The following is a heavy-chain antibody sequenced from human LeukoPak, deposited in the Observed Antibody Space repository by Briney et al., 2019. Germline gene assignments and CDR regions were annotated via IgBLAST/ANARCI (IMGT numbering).Heavy chain of an antibody. D-gene: IGHD6-19*01. J-gene: IGHJ5*02. CDR2: IYYSGST. Sequence: SETLSLTCTVSGGSISSYYWSWIRQPPGKGLEWIGYIYYSGSTNYNPSLKSRVTISVDTSKNQFSLKLSSVTAADTAVYHCARDLGGYSSGWYTGNWFDPWGQGTLVTVSS. CDR3: ARDLGGYSSGWYTGNWFDP. CDR1: GGSISSYY. V-gene: IGHV4-59*01.